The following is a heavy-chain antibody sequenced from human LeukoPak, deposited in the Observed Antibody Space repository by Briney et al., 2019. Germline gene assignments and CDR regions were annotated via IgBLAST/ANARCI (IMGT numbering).Heavy chain of an antibody. D-gene: IGHD6-13*01. CDR1: GFTFGSYA. V-gene: IGHV3-23*01. CDR2: ITGSGDTT. Sequence: GGSLRLSCAASGFTFGSYAMSWFRQAPGKGLEWVSAITGSGDTTYYAYSVKGRFTISRDNSENTLSLQMNSLRAEDTAVYYWAKDPAGRSQGYFDIWGQGTLVTVSS. CDR3: AKDPAGRSQGYFDI. J-gene: IGHJ4*02.